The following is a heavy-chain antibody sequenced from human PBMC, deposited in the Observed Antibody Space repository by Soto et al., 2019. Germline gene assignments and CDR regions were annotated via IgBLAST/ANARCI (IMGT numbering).Heavy chain of an antibody. J-gene: IGHJ6*02. CDR3: AKGLVRDRKYYYYYYGMDV. D-gene: IGHD6-19*01. CDR1: GFTFSSYA. CDR2: ISGSGGST. Sequence: GGSLRLSCAASGFTFSSYAMSWVRQAPGKGLEWVSAISGSGGSTYYADSVKGRFTISRDNSKNTLYLQMNSLRAEDTAVYYCAKGLVRDRKYYYYYYGMDVWGQGTKVTVSS. V-gene: IGHV3-23*01.